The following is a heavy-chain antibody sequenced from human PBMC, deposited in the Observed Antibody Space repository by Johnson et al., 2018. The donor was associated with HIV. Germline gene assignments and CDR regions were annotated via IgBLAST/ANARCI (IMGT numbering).Heavy chain of an antibody. CDR3: ANDFWSGSGI. V-gene: IGHV3-33*06. CDR1: GFIFNTFG. CDR2: IWYDGSNK. J-gene: IGHJ3*02. Sequence: QVYLVESGGGVVQPGGSLRLSCAASGFIFNTFGMHWVRQAPGKGLEWVAVIWYDGSNKYYADSVKGRFTISRDNSKSTLYLQMNSLRAEDTAVYYCANDFWSGSGIWGQGTMVTVSS. D-gene: IGHD3-3*01.